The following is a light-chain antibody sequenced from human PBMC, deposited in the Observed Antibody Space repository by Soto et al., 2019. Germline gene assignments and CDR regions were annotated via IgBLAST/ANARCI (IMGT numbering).Light chain of an antibody. J-gene: IGKJ4*01. V-gene: IGKV3-20*01. CDR1: QSVSSSS. CDR2: GVS. Sequence: EIVLTQSPGTLSLSPGDSATLSCRASQSVSSSSLAWYQQKPGQAPRLLFFGVSNRAAGVPDRFGGSGSGTDFTLTISRLEPEDFAVYYCQQYGGSPLTFGGGTKVEFK. CDR3: QQYGGSPLT.